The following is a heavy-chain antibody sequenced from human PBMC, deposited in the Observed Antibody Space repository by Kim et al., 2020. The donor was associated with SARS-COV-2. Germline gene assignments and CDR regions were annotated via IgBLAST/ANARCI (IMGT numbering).Heavy chain of an antibody. J-gene: IGHJ6*03. Sequence: ASVKVSCKASGYTFTSYDINWVRQATGQGLEWMGWMNPNSGNTGYAQKFQGRVTMTRNTSISTAYMELSSLRSEDTAVYYCARGHLKSIVVVIAPRPYYYYMAVWGKGTAVPVSS. CDR2: MNPNSGNT. CDR3: ARGHLKSIVVVIAPRPYYYYMAV. D-gene: IGHD2-21*01. V-gene: IGHV1-8*01. CDR1: GYTFTSYD.